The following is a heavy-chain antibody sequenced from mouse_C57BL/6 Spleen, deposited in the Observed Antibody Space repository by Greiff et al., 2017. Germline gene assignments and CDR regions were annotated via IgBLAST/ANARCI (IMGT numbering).Heavy chain of an antibody. V-gene: IGHV1-81*01. CDR1: GYTFTSYG. CDR3: ARGRFITTVVDYYAMDY. D-gene: IGHD1-1*01. CDR2: IYPRSGNT. Sequence: QVQLQQSGAELARPGASVKLSCKASGYTFTSYGISWVKQRTGQGLEWIGEIYPRSGNTYYNEKFKGKATLTADKSSSTAYMELRSLTSEDSAVYVCARGRFITTVVDYYAMDYWGQGTSVTVSS. J-gene: IGHJ4*01.